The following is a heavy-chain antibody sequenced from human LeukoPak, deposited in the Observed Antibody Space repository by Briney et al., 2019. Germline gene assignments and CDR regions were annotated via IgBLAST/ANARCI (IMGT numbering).Heavy chain of an antibody. CDR2: IYYSGST. CDR3: AREGRDGYKFDY. Sequence: SETLSLTCTVSGGSISSYYWSWIRQSPGKGLEWIGYIYYSGSTNYSPSLKNRVTISVDSSKNQFSLKLSSVTAADTAVYYCAREGRDGYKFDYWGQGTLVTVSS. D-gene: IGHD5-24*01. V-gene: IGHV4-59*01. CDR1: GGSISSYY. J-gene: IGHJ4*02.